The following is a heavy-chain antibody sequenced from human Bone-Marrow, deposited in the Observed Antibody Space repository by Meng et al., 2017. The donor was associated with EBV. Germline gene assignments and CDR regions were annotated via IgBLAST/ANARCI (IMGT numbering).Heavy chain of an antibody. J-gene: IGHJ4*02. CDR2: IFYGGST. D-gene: IGHD3-10*01. Sequence: QVRWQESGPRLGKPSGTLSLTCVVSGGSIRSSYWWSWVRQPPGKGLEWIGEIFYGGSTNYNPSLESRVTISVDKSKNQFSLKLSSVTAADTAVYYCAAGFRELVRSRDYWGQGTLVTVSS. CDR1: GGSIRSSYW. V-gene: IGHV4-4*02. CDR3: AAGFRELVRSRDY.